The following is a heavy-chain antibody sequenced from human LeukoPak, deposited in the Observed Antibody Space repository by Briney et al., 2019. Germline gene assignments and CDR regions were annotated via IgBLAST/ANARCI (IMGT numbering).Heavy chain of an antibody. J-gene: IGHJ4*02. V-gene: IGHV3-30*04. CDR1: GFTFSSYA. CDR2: ISYDGSNK. D-gene: IGHD3-3*01. CDR3: ARDQYDTWSRRGNFDS. Sequence: GGSLRLSCAASGFTFSSYAMHWVRQAPGKGLEWVSVISYDGSNKYYADSVKGRFTISRDNSKNTLYLQMNSLRVEDTAVFYCARDQYDTWSRRGNFDSWGQGTLVIVSS.